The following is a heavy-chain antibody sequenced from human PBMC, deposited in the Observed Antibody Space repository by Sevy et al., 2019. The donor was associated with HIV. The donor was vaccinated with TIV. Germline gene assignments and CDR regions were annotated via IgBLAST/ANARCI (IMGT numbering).Heavy chain of an antibody. CDR3: ARALLDIDGWFGGSYYRHDIFDY. CDR1: GYTFTSYD. V-gene: IGHV1-8*01. Sequence: ASVKVSCKASGYTFTSYDINWVRQATGQGLEWMGWMNPNSGNTGYAQKFQGRVTMTWNTSISTAYMELSSLRSEDTAVYYCARALLDIDGWFGGSYYRHDIFDYWGQGTLVTVSS. J-gene: IGHJ4*02. D-gene: IGHD1-26*01. CDR2: MNPNSGNT.